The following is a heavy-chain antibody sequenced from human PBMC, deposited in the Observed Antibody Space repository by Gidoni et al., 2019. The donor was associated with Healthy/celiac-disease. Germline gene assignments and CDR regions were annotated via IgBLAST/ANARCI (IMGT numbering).Heavy chain of an antibody. CDR3: ARDPGGSSGWYEGGY. CDR2: ISSSSSYI. J-gene: IGHJ4*02. Sequence: EVQLVESGGGLVKPGGSLRLSCAASGFTFSSYSMNWVRQALGKGLEWVSSISSSSSYIYYADSVKGRFTISRDNAKNSLYLQMNSLRAEDTAVYYCARDPGGSSGWYEGGYWGQGTLVTVSS. V-gene: IGHV3-21*01. CDR1: GFTFSSYS. D-gene: IGHD6-19*01.